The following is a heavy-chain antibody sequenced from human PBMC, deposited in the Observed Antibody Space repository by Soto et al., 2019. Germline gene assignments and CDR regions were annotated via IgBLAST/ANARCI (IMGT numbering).Heavy chain of an antibody. J-gene: IGHJ4*02. CDR3: ARCDNYTAIDY. V-gene: IGHV1-2*02. D-gene: IGHD1-1*01. CDR1: GNSFTGYY. Sequence: ASVKVSCKASGNSFTGYYIHWVRQAPGQGLEWMGWINPNNDGTTYGEKFQGRVTMTRDTSTSTAYMELSRLRSDDTAVYYCARCDNYTAIDYWGQGTLVTVSS. CDR2: INPNNDGT.